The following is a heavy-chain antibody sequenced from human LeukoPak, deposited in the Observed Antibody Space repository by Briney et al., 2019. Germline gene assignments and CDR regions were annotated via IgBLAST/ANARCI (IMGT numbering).Heavy chain of an antibody. CDR3: ARDMRGDGFDI. CDR1: GFTFSTYW. V-gene: IGHV3-7*04. D-gene: IGHD2-2*01. Sequence: GGSLRLSCAASGFTFSTYWMTWVRQAPGKGLEWVANIRQDGSEKYYVDSVEGRFTISRDNAKKSLFLQMNSLRAEDTAVYYCARDMRGDGFDIWGQGTMVTVS. CDR2: IRQDGSEK. J-gene: IGHJ3*02.